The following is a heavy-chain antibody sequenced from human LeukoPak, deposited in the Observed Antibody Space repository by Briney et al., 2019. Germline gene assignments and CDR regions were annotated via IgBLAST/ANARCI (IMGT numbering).Heavy chain of an antibody. CDR2: INHSGST. D-gene: IGHD2-21*02. V-gene: IGHV4-34*01. Sequence: SETLSLTCAVYGGSFSGYYWSWIRQPPGKGLEWIGEINHSGSTNYNPSLKSRVTISVDTSKNQFSLKLSSVTAADTAVYYCARGPPYIVVVTGIGFFDSWGQGTLVTVSS. CDR1: GGSFSGYY. CDR3: ARGPPYIVVVTGIGFFDS. J-gene: IGHJ4*02.